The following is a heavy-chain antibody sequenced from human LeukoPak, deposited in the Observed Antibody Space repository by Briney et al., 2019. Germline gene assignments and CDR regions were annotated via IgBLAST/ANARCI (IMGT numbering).Heavy chain of an antibody. CDR1: GYTFTGYA. CDR3: ARHSSHSHFDY. V-gene: IGHV1-18*01. CDR2: INTYNGNT. D-gene: IGHD3-22*01. Sequence: ASVKVSCKASGYTFTGYAFSWVRQAPGQGLEWMGWINTYNGNTDYAQKLQGRVTMTTDTSTSTAYMELRSLRSDDTAVYYCARHSSHSHFDYWGQGTLVTVSS. J-gene: IGHJ4*02.